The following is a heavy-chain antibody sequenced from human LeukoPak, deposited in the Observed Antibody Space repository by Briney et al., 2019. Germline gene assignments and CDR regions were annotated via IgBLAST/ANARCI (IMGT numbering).Heavy chain of an antibody. CDR1: GYTFTSYD. Sequence: ASVKVSCKVSGYTFTSYDINWVRQATGQGLEWMGWMNPNSGNTGYAQKFQGRVTMTRNTSISTAYMELSSLRSEDTAVYYCAREGVAAAGLDYWGQGTLVTVSS. J-gene: IGHJ4*02. V-gene: IGHV1-8*01. CDR2: MNPNSGNT. D-gene: IGHD6-13*01. CDR3: AREGVAAAGLDY.